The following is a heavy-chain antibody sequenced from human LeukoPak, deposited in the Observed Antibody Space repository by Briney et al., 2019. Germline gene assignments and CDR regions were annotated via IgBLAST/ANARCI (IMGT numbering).Heavy chain of an antibody. CDR2: ISAYNGNT. V-gene: IGHV1-18*01. Sequence: GASVKVSCKASGYTFTSYGISWVRQAPGQGLEWMGWISAYNGNTNYAQKLQGRVTMTTDTSTSTAYMELRSLRSDDTAVYYCARGMITFGGVIPGFFYWGQGTLVTVSS. D-gene: IGHD3-16*02. CDR1: GYTFTSYG. CDR3: ARGMITFGGVIPGFFY. J-gene: IGHJ4*02.